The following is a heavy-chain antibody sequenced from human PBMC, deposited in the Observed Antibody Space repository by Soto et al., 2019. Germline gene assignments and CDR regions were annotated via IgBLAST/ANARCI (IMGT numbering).Heavy chain of an antibody. CDR1: GYTFTNYG. CDR3: ARVRQLVGYFYYYMDV. J-gene: IGHJ6*03. D-gene: IGHD6-6*01. V-gene: IGHV1-18*01. CDR2: ISAYNGDT. Sequence: QVQLLQSGAEVKKPGASVKVSCKASGYTFTNYGITWVRQAPGQGLEWMGWISAYNGDTHYTQRLQGRVTMTTDTPTSTAYMGLRGLRSDDTAVYYWARVRQLVGYFYYYMDVWGKGTTVTVSS.